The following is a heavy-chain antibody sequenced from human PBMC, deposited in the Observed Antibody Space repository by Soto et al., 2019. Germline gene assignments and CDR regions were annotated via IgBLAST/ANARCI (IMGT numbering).Heavy chain of an antibody. D-gene: IGHD3-16*01. CDR1: GYTFTSYG. CDR3: ARDGKPKGERDY. Sequence: QVQLVQSGAEVKKHGASVKVSCKASGYTFTSYGISWVRQAPGQGLEWMGWISAYNGNTNYAQKLQRRVTMTTDTSTIPAYMEQRSLRADDTAVYYCARDGKPKGERDYWGQGTLVAFSS. V-gene: IGHV1-18*04. J-gene: IGHJ4*02. CDR2: ISAYNGNT.